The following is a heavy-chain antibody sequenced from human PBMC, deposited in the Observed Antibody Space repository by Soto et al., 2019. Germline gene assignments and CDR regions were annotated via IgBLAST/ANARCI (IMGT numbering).Heavy chain of an antibody. CDR2: INPSGGST. D-gene: IGHD3-10*01. CDR1: GYTFTSYY. Sequence: ASVKVSCKASGYTFTSYYMHWVRQAPGQGLEWMGIINPSGGSTSYAQKFQGRVTMTRDTSTSTVYMELSSLRSEDTAVYYCARDGYYGSGSYYLSGMDVWGQGTTVTVSS. V-gene: IGHV1-46*01. CDR3: ARDGYYGSGSYYLSGMDV. J-gene: IGHJ6*02.